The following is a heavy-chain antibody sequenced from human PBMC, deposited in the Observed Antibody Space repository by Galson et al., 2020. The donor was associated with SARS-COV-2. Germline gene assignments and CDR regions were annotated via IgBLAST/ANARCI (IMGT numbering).Heavy chain of an antibody. Sequence: TGGSLRLSCAASGFTFSSYGMHWVRQAPGKGLEWVAVISYDGSNKYYADSVKGRFTISRDNSKNTLYLQMNSLRAKDTAVYYCAKMYYYDSSGYYYEDDDAFDIWGQGTMVTVSS. V-gene: IGHV3-30*18. CDR2: ISYDGSNK. CDR3: AKMYYYDSSGYYYEDDDAFDI. CDR1: GFTFSSYG. J-gene: IGHJ3*02. D-gene: IGHD3-22*01.